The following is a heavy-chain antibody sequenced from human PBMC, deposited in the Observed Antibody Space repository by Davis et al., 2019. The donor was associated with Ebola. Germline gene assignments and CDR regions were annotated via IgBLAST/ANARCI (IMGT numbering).Heavy chain of an antibody. CDR3: ARGIGEMATIMGSGYYYYYGMDV. CDR1: GFTFSDYY. V-gene: IGHV3-11*01. D-gene: IGHD5-24*01. CDR2: ISSSGSTI. J-gene: IGHJ6*02. Sequence: GESLKISCAASGFTFSDYYMSWIRQAPGKGLEWVSYISSSGSTIYYADSVKGRFTISRDNAKNSLYLQMNSLRAEDTAVYYCARGIGEMATIMGSGYYYYYGMDVWGQGITVTVSS.